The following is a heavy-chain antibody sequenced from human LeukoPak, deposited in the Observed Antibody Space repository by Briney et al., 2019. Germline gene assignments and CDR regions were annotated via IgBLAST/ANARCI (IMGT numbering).Heavy chain of an antibody. V-gene: IGHV4-38-2*02. Sequence: PSETLSFTGTGSGYSISSGYYWGWIRQPPGKGLEWIGSIYHSGSTYYNPSLKSRVTISVDTSTNQFSLKLSSVTAADTAVYYCARDRDYYGSGSYFDYWGQGTLVTVSS. CDR2: IYHSGST. CDR1: GYSISSGYY. J-gene: IGHJ4*02. D-gene: IGHD3-10*01. CDR3: ARDRDYYGSGSYFDY.